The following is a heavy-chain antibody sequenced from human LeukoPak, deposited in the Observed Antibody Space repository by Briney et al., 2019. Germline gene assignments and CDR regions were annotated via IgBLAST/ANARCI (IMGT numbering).Heavy chain of an antibody. V-gene: IGHV3-30*18. CDR3: ANDNPWFGP. Sequence: PGGSLRLSCAASGFTFSSYGMHWVRQAPGKGLEWVAVVSSDGSAKYYADSVKGRFTISRDNSKNTLYLQMNSLRAEDTAVYYCANDNPWFGPWGQGTLVTVSS. CDR1: GFTFSSYG. CDR2: VSSDGSAK. J-gene: IGHJ5*02.